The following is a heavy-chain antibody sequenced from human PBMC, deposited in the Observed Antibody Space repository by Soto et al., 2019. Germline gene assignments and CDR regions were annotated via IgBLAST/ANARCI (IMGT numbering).Heavy chain of an antibody. CDR3: ARVRLYYYYGMEV. CDR2: SNHSGST. D-gene: IGHD6-25*01. V-gene: IGHV4-34*01. CDR1: GGSFSGYY. J-gene: IGHJ6*04. Sequence: SETLSLTCAVYGGSFSGYYWSWIRQPPGKGLEWIGESNHSGSTNYNPSLKSRVTISVDTSKNQFSLKLSSVTAADTAVYSCARVRLYYYYGMEVWGEGTTVTVSS.